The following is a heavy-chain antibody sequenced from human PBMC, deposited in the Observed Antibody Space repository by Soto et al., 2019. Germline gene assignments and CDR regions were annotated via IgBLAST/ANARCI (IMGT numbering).Heavy chain of an antibody. Sequence: QVQLVQSGVEVKKPGASVKVSCKASGYAFTNYGIAWVRHAPGQGLEWLGWISAYNGNTNYAQKFQGRVTMTTDTSTSTAYMDLMSLRSDDTAVYYCARGGRFAVADTDYWGQGTLLTVSS. CDR2: ISAYNGNT. CDR3: ARGGRFAVADTDY. D-gene: IGHD3-3*01. J-gene: IGHJ4*02. CDR1: GYAFTNYG. V-gene: IGHV1-18*01.